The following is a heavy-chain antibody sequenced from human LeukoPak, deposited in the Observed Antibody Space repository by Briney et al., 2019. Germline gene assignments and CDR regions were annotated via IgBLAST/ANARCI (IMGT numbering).Heavy chain of an antibody. D-gene: IGHD4-17*01. Sequence: PGRSLRLSYASSGFTFNRHLMGWVRQAPGQGLEWVASIKQDGSQYYVDSVKGRFFISRDNAKNSVSLQMNSLRGEDTAVYYCARGPDFGDRLDYFDYWGQGTLVTVS. J-gene: IGHJ4*02. CDR2: IKQDGSQ. CDR1: GFTFNRHL. V-gene: IGHV3-7*01. CDR3: ARGPDFGDRLDYFDY.